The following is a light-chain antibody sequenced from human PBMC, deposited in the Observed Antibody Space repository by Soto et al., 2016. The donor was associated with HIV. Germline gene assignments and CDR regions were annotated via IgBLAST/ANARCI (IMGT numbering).Light chain of an antibody. CDR3: NCRDSIGNHYV. CDR2: GQN. Sequence: SSELTQDPAVSVALGQTVKITCQGDSLRSYYATWYQQKPGQAPVFVIYGQNNRPSGIPDRFSGSSSGNTASLTITGAQAEDEADYYCNCRDSIGNHYVFGTGTKVTVL. J-gene: IGLJ1*01. V-gene: IGLV3-19*01. CDR1: SLRSYY.